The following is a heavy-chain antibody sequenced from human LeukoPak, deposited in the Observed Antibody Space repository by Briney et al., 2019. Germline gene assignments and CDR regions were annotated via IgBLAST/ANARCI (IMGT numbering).Heavy chain of an antibody. D-gene: IGHD6-6*01. J-gene: IGHJ4*02. CDR2: LNSNSGGT. CDR1: GYTFTDYY. CDR3: AGASIASRRADFDY. V-gene: IGHV1-2*02. Sequence: ASVKVSCKTSGYTFTDYYIHWMRQAPGQGLEWRGWLNSNSGGTSYAQKFQGRVTLTRDTPTRTAFMELNRLTSDDAAVYYCAGASIASRRADFDYWGQGTVVTVAS.